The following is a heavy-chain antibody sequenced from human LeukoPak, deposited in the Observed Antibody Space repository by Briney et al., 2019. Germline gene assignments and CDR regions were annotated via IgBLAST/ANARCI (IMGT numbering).Heavy chain of an antibody. CDR3: ARRGHRSSAWSTSLDS. CDR1: GGSISSYY. CDR2: IYTSGST. J-gene: IGHJ4*02. Sequence: SETLSLTCTVSGGSISSYYWSWIRQPAGKGLEWIGRIYTSGSTNYNPSLKSRVTMSVDTSKNQFSLKLSSVTAADTAVYYCARRGHRSSAWSTSLDSWGQGTLVTVSS. D-gene: IGHD6-19*01. V-gene: IGHV4-4*07.